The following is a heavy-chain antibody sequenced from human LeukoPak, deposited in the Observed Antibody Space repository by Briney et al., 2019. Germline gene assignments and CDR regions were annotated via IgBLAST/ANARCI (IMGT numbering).Heavy chain of an antibody. CDR3: AREGRESSGYDY. CDR2: ISSSSSYI. J-gene: IGHJ4*02. CDR1: GFTFSSYS. D-gene: IGHD3-22*01. Sequence: PGGSLRLSCAASGFTFSSYSMNWVRQAPGKGLEWVSSISSSSSYIYYADSVKGRFTISRDNAKNSLYLQMNSLRAEDTAVYYCAREGRESSGYDYWGQGTLVTVSS. V-gene: IGHV3-21*01.